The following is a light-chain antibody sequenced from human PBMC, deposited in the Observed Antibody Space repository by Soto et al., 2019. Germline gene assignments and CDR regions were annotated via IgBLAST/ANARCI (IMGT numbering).Light chain of an antibody. CDR2: KAS. J-gene: IGKJ1*01. V-gene: IGKV1-5*03. CDR1: QSISSL. Sequence: DIQMTQSPSTLSASVGDRVTITCRARQSISSLLAWYQQKPGKAPKLLIYKASSLESGVPSRFSGSGSGTEFTLTISSLQPDDFAVYYCQQYNTYWAFGQGTKVDI. CDR3: QQYNTYWA.